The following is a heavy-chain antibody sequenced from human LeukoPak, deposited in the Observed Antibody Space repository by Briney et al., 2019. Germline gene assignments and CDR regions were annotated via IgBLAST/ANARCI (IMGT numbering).Heavy chain of an antibody. D-gene: IGHD6-13*01. J-gene: IGHJ4*02. CDR3: AKDRRGGIAAAGTLDY. V-gene: IGHV3-23*01. CDR1: GFTFSSYV. Sequence: GGSLRLSCAASGFTFSSYVMSWVRQAPGRGLEWVSAISGSGGSTYYADSVKGRFTISRDNSKNTLYLQMNSLRAEDTAVYYCAKDRRGGIAAAGTLDYWGQGTLVTVSS. CDR2: ISGSGGST.